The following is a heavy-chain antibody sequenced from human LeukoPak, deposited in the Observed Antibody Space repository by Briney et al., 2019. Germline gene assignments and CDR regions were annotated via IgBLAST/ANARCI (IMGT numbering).Heavy chain of an antibody. CDR2: VSSNTGDT. CDR1: GDVFTGSF. J-gene: IGHJ4*02. CDR3: ARADPVAY. V-gene: IGHV1-2*02. Sequence: GASVKVSCKASGDVFTGSFIHWVRQAPGQGLEWMGWVSSNTGDTKFSQKFQGRVTMTRDTSINTAYMELSSLRFDDTAIYYCARADPVAYWGQGTPVTVSS.